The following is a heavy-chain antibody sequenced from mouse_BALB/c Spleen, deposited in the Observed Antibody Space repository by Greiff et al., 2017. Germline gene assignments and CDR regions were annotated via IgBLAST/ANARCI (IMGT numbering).Heavy chain of an antibody. CDR2: INPSTGYT. CDR1: GYTFTSYW. CDR3: ASFWGYDGLFAY. J-gene: IGHJ3*01. V-gene: IGHV1-7*01. Sequence: VQLQQSGAELAKPGASVKMSCKASGYTFTSYWMHWVKQRPGQGLEWIGYINPSTGYTEYNQKFKDKATLTADKSSSTAYMQLSSLTSEDSAVYYCASFWGYDGLFAYWGQGTLVTVSA. D-gene: IGHD2-2*01.